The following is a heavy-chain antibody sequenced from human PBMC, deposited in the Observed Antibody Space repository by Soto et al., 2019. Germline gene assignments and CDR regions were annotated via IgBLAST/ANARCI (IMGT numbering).Heavy chain of an antibody. D-gene: IGHD4-17*01. Sequence: QVQLQESGPGLVKPSQTLSLTCTVSGGSISSGGYYWSWIRQHPGKGLEWIGYIYYSGSTYYNPSLKSRVTLSVDTSKNQFSLKLSSVAAADTAVYYCARYPDPLDGPHGAFDIWGQGTMVTVSS. V-gene: IGHV4-31*03. J-gene: IGHJ3*02. CDR3: ARYPDPLDGPHGAFDI. CDR2: IYYSGST. CDR1: GGSISSGGYY.